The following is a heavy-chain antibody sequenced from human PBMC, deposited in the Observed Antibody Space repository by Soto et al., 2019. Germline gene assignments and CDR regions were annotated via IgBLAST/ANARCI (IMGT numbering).Heavy chain of an antibody. D-gene: IGHD2-15*01. V-gene: IGHV4-39*01. CDR3: ARHGNDGSSKVYYYYYMDV. CDR2: IYYSGST. Sequence: PSDTLSLTCTVPGISISSSSYYWGWIRQPPGKGLEWIGSIYYSGSTYYNPSLKSRVTISVDTSKNQFSLKLSSVTAADTAVYYCARHGNDGSSKVYYYYYMDVWGKGTTVT. J-gene: IGHJ6*03. CDR1: GISISSSSYY.